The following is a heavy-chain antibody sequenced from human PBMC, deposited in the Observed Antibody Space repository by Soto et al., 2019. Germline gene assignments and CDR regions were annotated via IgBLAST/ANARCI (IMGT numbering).Heavy chain of an antibody. CDR3: ARVPPYVPGGMDV. D-gene: IGHD2-8*01. V-gene: IGHV3-33*01. J-gene: IGHJ6*02. CDR1: GFTFSSYG. Sequence: GGSLRLSCAASGFTFSSYGMHWVRQAPGKGLEWVAVIWYDGSNKYYADSVKGRFTISRDNSKNTLYLQMNSLRAEDTAVYYCARVPPYVPGGMDVWGQRTTVTVSS. CDR2: IWYDGSNK.